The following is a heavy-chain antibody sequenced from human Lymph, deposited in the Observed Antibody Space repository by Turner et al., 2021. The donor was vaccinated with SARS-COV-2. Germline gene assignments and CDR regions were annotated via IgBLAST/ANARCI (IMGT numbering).Heavy chain of an antibody. Sequence: EVQLLESGGGLVQPGGSLRLSCAASGFPFSSYVMRWVRQAPGKGLEWVAVISGSGGSTYYADSVKGRFTISRDNSKNTLYLQMNSLRAEDTAVYYCAKDRVVPPAIWNYYYYYGMDVWGQGTTVTVSS. CDR3: AKDRVVPPAIWNYYYYYGMDV. D-gene: IGHD2-2*02. V-gene: IGHV3-23*01. J-gene: IGHJ6*02. CDR1: GFPFSSYV. CDR2: ISGSGGST.